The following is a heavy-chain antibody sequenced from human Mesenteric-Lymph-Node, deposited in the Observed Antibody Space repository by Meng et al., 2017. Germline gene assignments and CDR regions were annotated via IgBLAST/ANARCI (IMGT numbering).Heavy chain of an antibody. CDR3: AREAGRDGYATPKFDY. Sequence: QVQLQDSGPGLVKPSQTRALTCTVSVGSIGSGVYYWSWIRQHPGKGLEWIGYIYYTGSTFYNPSLKSRVTISVDTSKNQFSLKLISATAADTAVYYCAREAGRDGYATPKFDYWGQGTLVTVSS. CDR2: IYYTGST. D-gene: IGHD5-24*01. CDR1: VGSIGSGVYY. J-gene: IGHJ4*02. V-gene: IGHV4-31*03.